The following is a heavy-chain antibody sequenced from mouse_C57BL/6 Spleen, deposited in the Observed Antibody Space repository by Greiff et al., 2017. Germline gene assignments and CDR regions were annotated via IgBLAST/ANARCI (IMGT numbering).Heavy chain of an antibody. D-gene: IGHD2-4*01. CDR1: GYAFTNYL. CDR3: ARRSDYDGDY. Sequence: VQLQQSGAELVRPGTSVKVSCKASGYAFTNYLIEWVKQRPGQGLEWIGVLNPGSGGTNYNEKFKGKATLTADKSSSTAYMQLSSLTSEDSAVYFCARRSDYDGDYWGQGTTLTVSS. J-gene: IGHJ2*01. V-gene: IGHV1-54*01. CDR2: LNPGSGGT.